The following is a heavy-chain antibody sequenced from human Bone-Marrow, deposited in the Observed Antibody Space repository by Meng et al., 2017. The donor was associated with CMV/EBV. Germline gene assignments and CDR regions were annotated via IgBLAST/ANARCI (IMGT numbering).Heavy chain of an antibody. Sequence: TFSGFSLPARGVGVGWLRQPPGEALDWLALIYWDDDDRYSPSLKSRLTLTKDTSKNQVALSMTNVDPLDTATYYCAHRQSTAGQFDYWGQGILVTVSS. CDR1: GFSLPARGVG. V-gene: IGHV2-5*02. CDR3: AHRQSTAGQFDY. CDR2: IYWDDDD. D-gene: IGHD6-13*01. J-gene: IGHJ4*02.